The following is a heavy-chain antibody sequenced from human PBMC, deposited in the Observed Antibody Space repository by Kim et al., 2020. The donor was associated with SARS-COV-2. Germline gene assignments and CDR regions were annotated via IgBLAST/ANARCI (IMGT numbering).Heavy chain of an antibody. CDR1: GFTFSSYP. V-gene: IGHV3-30*04. Sequence: GGSLRLSCAASGFTFSSYPMLWVRQAPGKWLEWVAVISYDGSDKYYADSVKGRFTISRDNSKNTLYLQTNSLRTEDTAVYYCARAGKVGATYWFDPWGQGTLVTVSS. D-gene: IGHD1-26*01. CDR2: ISYDGSDK. CDR3: ARAGKVGATYWFDP. J-gene: IGHJ5*02.